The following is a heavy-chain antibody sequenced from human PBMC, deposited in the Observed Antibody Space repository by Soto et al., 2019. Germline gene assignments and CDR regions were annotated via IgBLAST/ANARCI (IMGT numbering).Heavy chain of an antibody. D-gene: IGHD3-10*01. V-gene: IGHV1-69*06. J-gene: IGHJ6*02. Sequence: SVKVSCKASGGTFSSYAISWVRQAPGQGLEWMGGIIPIFGTANYAQKFQGRVTITADKSTSTAYMELSSLRSEGTAVYYCARPHGAMVRGGGWYYGMDVWGQGTTVTVSS. CDR3: ARPHGAMVRGGGWYYGMDV. CDR1: GGTFSSYA. CDR2: IIPIFGTA.